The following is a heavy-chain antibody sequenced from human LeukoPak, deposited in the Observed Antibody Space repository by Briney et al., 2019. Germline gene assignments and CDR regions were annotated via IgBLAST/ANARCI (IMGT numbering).Heavy chain of an antibody. CDR3: ARDNIVVVPAATDYDAFDI. Sequence: GGSLRPSCAASGFTFSSYSMTWVRQAPGKGLEWVSYISSSSSTIYYADSVKGRFTISRDNAKNSLYLQMNSLRAEDTAVYYCARDNIVVVPAATDYDAFDIWGQGTMVTVSS. CDR2: ISSSSSTI. D-gene: IGHD2-2*01. V-gene: IGHV3-48*01. CDR1: GFTFSSYS. J-gene: IGHJ3*02.